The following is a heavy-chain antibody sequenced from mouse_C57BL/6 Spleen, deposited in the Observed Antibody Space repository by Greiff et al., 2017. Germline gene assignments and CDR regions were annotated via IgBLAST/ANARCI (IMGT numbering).Heavy chain of an antibody. J-gene: IGHJ1*03. V-gene: IGHV7-3*01. D-gene: IGHD1-1*01. CDR1: GFTFTDYY. Sequence: EVQRVESGGGLVQPGGSLSLSCAASGFTFTDYYMSWVRQPPGKALEWLGFIRNKANGYTTEYSASVKGRFTISRDNSQSILYLQMNALRAEDSATYYCARSLSRRWYFDVWGTGTTVTVSS. CDR3: ARSLSRRWYFDV. CDR2: IRNKANGYTT.